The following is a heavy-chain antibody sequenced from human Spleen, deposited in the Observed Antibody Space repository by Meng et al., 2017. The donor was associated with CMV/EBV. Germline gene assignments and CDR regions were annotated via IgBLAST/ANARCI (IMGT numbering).Heavy chain of an antibody. V-gene: IGHV4-61*01. Sequence: SETLSLTCTVSGGSVSSGSYYWSWIRQPPGKGLEWIGYIYYSGSTNYNPSLKSRVTISVDTSKNQFSLKLSSVTAADTAVYYCARVGDYSLWGRGTLVTVSS. J-gene: IGHJ2*01. CDR1: GGSVSSGSYY. D-gene: IGHD4-17*01. CDR2: IYYSGST. CDR3: ARVGDYSL.